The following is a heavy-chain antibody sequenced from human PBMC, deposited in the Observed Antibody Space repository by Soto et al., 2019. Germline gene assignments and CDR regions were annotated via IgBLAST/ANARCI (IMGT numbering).Heavy chain of an antibody. Sequence: GGSLRLSCAASGFTFSSYGMHWVRQAPGKGLEWVAVISYDGSNKYYADSVKGRFTISRDNSKNTLYLQMNSLRAEDTAVYYCAKAGPNHDFWSGYYRRDPYGMDVWGQGTTVTVSS. V-gene: IGHV3-30*18. CDR1: GFTFSSYG. CDR2: ISYDGSNK. J-gene: IGHJ6*02. D-gene: IGHD3-3*01. CDR3: AKAGPNHDFWSGYYRRDPYGMDV.